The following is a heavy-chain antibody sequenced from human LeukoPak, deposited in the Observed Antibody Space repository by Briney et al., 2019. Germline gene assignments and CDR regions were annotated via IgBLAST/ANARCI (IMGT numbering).Heavy chain of an antibody. Sequence: GGSLRLSCAASGFTFSSYWMSWVRQAPGKGLEWVANIKQDGSEKYYVDSVKGRFTISRDNAKNSLYLQMNSLRAEDTAVYYCATYSSLNAREFQYWGQGTLVTVSS. V-gene: IGHV3-7*01. CDR3: ATYSSLNAREFQY. D-gene: IGHD3-22*01. CDR1: GFTFSSYW. CDR2: IKQDGSEK. J-gene: IGHJ1*01.